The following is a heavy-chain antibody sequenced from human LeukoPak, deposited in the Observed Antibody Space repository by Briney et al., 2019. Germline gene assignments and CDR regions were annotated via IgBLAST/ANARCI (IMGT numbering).Heavy chain of an antibody. CDR2: VSGSGAST. V-gene: IGHV3-23*01. CDR1: GFTFSTYT. D-gene: IGHD6-13*01. J-gene: IGHJ4*02. Sequence: GGSLRLSRAASGFTFSTYTMRWVRQAPGKGLEWVSTVSGSGASTYYADSVKGRFTISRDNSKNTLYLQMNSLRAEDTAVYYCAKDDGRSSSWDFDCWGQGTLVTVS. CDR3: AKDDGRSSSWDFDC.